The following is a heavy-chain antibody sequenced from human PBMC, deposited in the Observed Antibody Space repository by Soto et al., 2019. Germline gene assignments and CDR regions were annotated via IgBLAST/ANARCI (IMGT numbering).Heavy chain of an antibody. V-gene: IGHV1-18*01. D-gene: IGHD6-19*01. CDR2: INAYNGNT. J-gene: IGHJ4*02. Sequence: QVQLVQSGAEVKKPGASVKVSCKASGYTFTSYGISWVRQAPGQGLEWMEWINAYNGNTNYAQKLQGRVTMTTDTSTSTAYMELRSLRSDETAVFYCAIDPVAGTYFDYWGQGTLVTVSS. CDR3: AIDPVAGTYFDY. CDR1: GYTFTSYG.